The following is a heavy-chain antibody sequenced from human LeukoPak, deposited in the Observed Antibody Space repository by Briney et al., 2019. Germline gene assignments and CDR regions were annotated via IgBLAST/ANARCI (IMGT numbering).Heavy chain of an antibody. CDR2: ISSSSSYI. Sequence: GGSLRLSCAASGFTFSSYSMNWVRQAPGKGLEWVSSISSSSSYIYYADSVKGRFTISRDNAKNSLYLQMNSLRAEDTAVYYCARAASFPYYDFWSGYYPVDYWGQGTLVTASS. J-gene: IGHJ4*02. D-gene: IGHD3-3*01. V-gene: IGHV3-21*01. CDR1: GFTFSSYS. CDR3: ARAASFPYYDFWSGYYPVDY.